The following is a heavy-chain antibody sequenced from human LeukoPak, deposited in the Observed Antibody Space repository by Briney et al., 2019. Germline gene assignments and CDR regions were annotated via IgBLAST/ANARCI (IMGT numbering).Heavy chain of an antibody. V-gene: IGHV1-69*06. CDR1: GGTFSTYV. J-gene: IGHJ4*02. D-gene: IGHD2-2*01. CDR3: ASGTTDIVVVPATLRNYYFDY. Sequence: ASVKVSCKASGGTFSTYVISWVRQAPGQELEWMGGIIPVFGTANYAEKFQDRVTITADKSTSTAYMELSSLRSEDTAVYYCASGTTDIVVVPATLRNYYFDYWGQGTLVTVSS. CDR2: IIPVFGTA.